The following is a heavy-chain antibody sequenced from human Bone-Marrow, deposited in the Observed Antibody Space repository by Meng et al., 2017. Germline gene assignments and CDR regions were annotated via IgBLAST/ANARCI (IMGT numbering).Heavy chain of an antibody. CDR1: GLHFPDYY. V-gene: IGHV1-2*06. Sequence: LLQLCAEVERPGGSVYLSCTRYGLHFPDYYMHAVGRATGEGLEWMGRLQHKSGDTHYAQKFQARVPMTGDTSISTAYMELSGLRSDDTAMYYCARDEDISAAGVYWGQGTLVTVSS. D-gene: IGHD6-25*01. CDR3: ARDEDISAAGVY. CDR2: LQHKSGDT. J-gene: IGHJ4*02.